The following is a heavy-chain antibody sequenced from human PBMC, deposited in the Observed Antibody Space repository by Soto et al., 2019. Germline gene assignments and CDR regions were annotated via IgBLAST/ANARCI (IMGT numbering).Heavy chain of an antibody. Sequence: GGSLRLSCAASGFTFSSYAMSWVRQAPGKGLEWVSAISGSGGSTYYADSVKGRFTISRDNSKNTLYLQMNSLRAEDTAVYYCAKDGNPIPYLTGYYRLGWFDPWGQGTLVTAPQ. D-gene: IGHD3-9*01. CDR1: GFTFSSYA. CDR2: ISGSGGST. J-gene: IGHJ5*02. V-gene: IGHV3-23*01. CDR3: AKDGNPIPYLTGYYRLGWFDP.